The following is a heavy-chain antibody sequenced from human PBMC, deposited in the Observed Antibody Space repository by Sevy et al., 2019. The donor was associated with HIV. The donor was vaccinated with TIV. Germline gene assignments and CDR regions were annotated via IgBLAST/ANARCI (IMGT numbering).Heavy chain of an antibody. CDR3: AKDRSSDI. D-gene: IGHD3-22*01. CDR2: ISGSGGST. CDR1: GFTFSSHS. J-gene: IGHJ4*02. Sequence: GGSLRLSCAASGFTFSSHSMNWVRQTPGKGLEWVSAISGSGGSTYYADSVKGRFTISRDNSKNTLYLQMNSLRAEDTAVYYCAKDRSSDIWGQGTLVTVSS. V-gene: IGHV3-23*01.